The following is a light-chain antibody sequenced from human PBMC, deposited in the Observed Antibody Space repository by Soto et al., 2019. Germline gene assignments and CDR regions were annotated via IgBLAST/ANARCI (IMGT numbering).Light chain of an antibody. CDR1: QSVSGD. CDR3: QRYSSSRT. J-gene: IGKJ1*01. Sequence: EVVMTQSPATLSLSPGERATLSCRASQSVSGDLAWYQHKPVQAPRLLIYGSSRRSTGIPARFSGSGSGTEFTLTISRLEHEYVAVYCCQRYSSSRTFGQGTKVDIK. CDR2: GSS. V-gene: IGKV3-20*01.